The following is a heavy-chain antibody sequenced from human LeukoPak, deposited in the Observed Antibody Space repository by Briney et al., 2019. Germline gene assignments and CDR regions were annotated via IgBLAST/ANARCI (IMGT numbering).Heavy chain of an antibody. J-gene: IGHJ4*02. CDR2: IYYSGST. CDR3: AALLLWFGELPY. D-gene: IGHD3-10*01. Sequence: SETLSLTCTVSGGPISSGGYYWSWIRQHPGKGLEWIGYIYYSGSTYYNPSLKSRVTISVDTSKNQFSLKLSSVTAADTAVYYCAALLLWFGELPYWGQGTLVTVSS. V-gene: IGHV4-31*03. CDR1: GGPISSGGYY.